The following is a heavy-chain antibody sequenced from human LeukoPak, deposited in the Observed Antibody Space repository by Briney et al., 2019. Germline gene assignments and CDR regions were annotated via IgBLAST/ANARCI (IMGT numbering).Heavy chain of an antibody. D-gene: IGHD2-2*01. CDR1: GFSFSFYT. J-gene: IGHJ1*01. Sequence: GGSLRFSCAPSGFSFSFYTINWVRPAPREGLGCVSSISGNSNYIYYADSVKSRFTTSRDDAKNSVYLQMNSLRGEDTAVYYCATLGHAGYCSRTSCYGGGGYFQHWGQGTLVSGSS. V-gene: IGHV3-21*04. CDR3: ATLGHAGYCSRTSCYGGGGYFQH. CDR2: ISGNSNYI.